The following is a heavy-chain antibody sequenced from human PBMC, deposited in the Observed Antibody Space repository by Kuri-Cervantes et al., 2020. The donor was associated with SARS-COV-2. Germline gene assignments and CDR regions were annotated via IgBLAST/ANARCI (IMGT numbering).Heavy chain of an antibody. CDR1: GFTFSSYA. D-gene: IGHD7-27*01. CDR2: TSDDGKKK. J-gene: IGHJ4*02. Sequence: GESLKISCVASGFTFSSYAIHCVRQAPGKGLEWVAVTSDDGKKKYYADSVKGRFTISRDNAKNSLYLQMNSLRAEDTAVYYCARVAGDPYYFDYWGQGTLVTVSS. CDR3: ARVAGDPYYFDY. V-gene: IGHV3-30*04.